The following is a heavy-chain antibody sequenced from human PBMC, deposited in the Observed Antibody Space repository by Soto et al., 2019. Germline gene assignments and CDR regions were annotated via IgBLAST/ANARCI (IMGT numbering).Heavy chain of an antibody. CDR1: GFAFSYYW. CDR3: ARVKGGTLRYTNS. V-gene: IGHV3-74*01. CDR2: INSDGSNT. J-gene: IGHJ4*02. D-gene: IGHD3-9*01. Sequence: EVQLVESGGGLVQPGGSLRLSCAASGFAFSYYWMHWVRQAPGKGLVWVSRINSDGSNTSFADSVKCRFTISRDNAKTPLYRQMNSLTAEDTAVYYCARVKGGTLRYTNSWGQGTLVTVSS.